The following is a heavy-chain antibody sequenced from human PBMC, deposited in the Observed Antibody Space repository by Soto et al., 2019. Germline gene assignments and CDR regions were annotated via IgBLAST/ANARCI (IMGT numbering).Heavy chain of an antibody. Sequence: GGSLRLSCAASGFTFSSYWMSWVRQAPGKGLEWVANIKQDGSEKYYVDSVKGRFTISRDNAKNSLYLQMNSLRAEDTAVYYCARGRIWSGYYKEGYYYGMDVWGQGTTVTVSS. CDR2: IKQDGSEK. J-gene: IGHJ6*02. CDR3: ARGRIWSGYYKEGYYYGMDV. CDR1: GFTFSSYW. V-gene: IGHV3-7*03. D-gene: IGHD3-3*01.